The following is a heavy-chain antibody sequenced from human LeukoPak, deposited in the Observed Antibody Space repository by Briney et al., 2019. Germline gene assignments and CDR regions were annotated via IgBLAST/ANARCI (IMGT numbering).Heavy chain of an antibody. V-gene: IGHV4-59*01. CDR1: GGSISSYY. Sequence: SETLSLTCTVSGGSISSYYWSWIREPPGKGLEWIGYIYYSGSTNYNPSLKSRVTISVDTSKNQFSLKLSSVTAADTAVYYCARDLAHYDILTGSGEDFDYWGQGTLVTVSS. CDR3: ARDLAHYDILTGSGEDFDY. CDR2: IYYSGST. J-gene: IGHJ4*02. D-gene: IGHD3-9*01.